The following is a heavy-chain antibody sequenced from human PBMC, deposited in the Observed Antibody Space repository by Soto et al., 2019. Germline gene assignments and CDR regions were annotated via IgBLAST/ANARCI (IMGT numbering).Heavy chain of an antibody. V-gene: IGHV3-7*01. CDR1: GFTFNNYW. J-gene: IGHJ6*02. CDR3: AKHAHHNLDD. Sequence: PGGSLRLSCGASGFTFNNYWMSWVRQDPGKGLEWVANIKQDGSGKNYVDSVEGRFTISRDNAKTALYLEMNSLRAEDTAVYYCAKHAHHNLDDWGQETRVTVSS. CDR2: IKQDGSGK.